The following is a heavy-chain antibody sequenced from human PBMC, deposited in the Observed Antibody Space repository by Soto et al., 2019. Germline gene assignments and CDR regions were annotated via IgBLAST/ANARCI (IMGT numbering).Heavy chain of an antibody. D-gene: IGHD3-22*01. CDR2: IDPSDSQT. CDR3: ARQIYDSDTGPNFQYYFDS. V-gene: IGHV5-10-1*01. J-gene: IGHJ4*02. CDR1: GYSFAGYW. Sequence: GESLKISCKGSGYSFAGYWITWVRQKPGKGLEWMGRIDPSDSQTYYSPSFRGHVTISVTKAITTVFLQWSSLRASDTAMYYCARQIYDSDTGPNFQYYFDSWGQGTPVTVSS.